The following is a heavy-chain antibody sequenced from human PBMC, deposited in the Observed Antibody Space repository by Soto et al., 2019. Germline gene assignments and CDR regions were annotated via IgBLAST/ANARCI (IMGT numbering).Heavy chain of an antibody. Sequence: SETLSLTCTVSGGSINSYYWSWIRQPAGKGLEWIGRIYTSGSTNYNPSLKSRVTMSVDTSKDRFSLKLSSVTAADTAVYYCARGIYSKVGATIWFDPWGQGTLVTVSS. CDR3: ARGIYSKVGATIWFDP. V-gene: IGHV4-4*07. D-gene: IGHD1-26*01. J-gene: IGHJ5*02. CDR1: GGSINSYY. CDR2: IYTSGST.